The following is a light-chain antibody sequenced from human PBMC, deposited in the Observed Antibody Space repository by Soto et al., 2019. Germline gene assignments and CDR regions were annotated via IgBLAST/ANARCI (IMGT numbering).Light chain of an antibody. J-gene: IGKJ2*01. Sequence: DIQMTQSPSTLSASVGDRVTITCRASQTIGTWLAWYQQKPGKAPKLLIYKASSLQSGVPSRFSGSGSGTEFTLTISSLQPDDFATYYCQQCNSYLYTFGQGTKVEIK. CDR2: KAS. CDR3: QQCNSYLYT. V-gene: IGKV1-5*03. CDR1: QTIGTW.